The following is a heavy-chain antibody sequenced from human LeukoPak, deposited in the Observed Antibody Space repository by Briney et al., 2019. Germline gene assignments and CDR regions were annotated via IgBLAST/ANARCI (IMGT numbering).Heavy chain of an antibody. D-gene: IGHD4-17*01. CDR1: GGSISSGGYY. CDR3: ARGNGDWDDY. V-gene: IGHV4-31*03. CDR2: IYYSGST. Sequence: PSETLSLTCTVSGGSISSGGYYWSWIRQHPGKGLEWIGYIYYSGSTYYNPFLKSRVTISVDTSKNQFSLKLSSVTAADTAVYYCARGNGDWDDYWGRGTLVTVSS. J-gene: IGHJ4*02.